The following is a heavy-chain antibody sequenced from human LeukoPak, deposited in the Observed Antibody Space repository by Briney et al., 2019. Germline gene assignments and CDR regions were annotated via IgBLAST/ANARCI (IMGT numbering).Heavy chain of an antibody. CDR2: INHSGGT. CDR1: GGSFSGYY. D-gene: IGHD3-16*02. Sequence: SETLSLTCAVYGGSFSGYYRSWIRQPPGKGLEWIGAINHSGGTNYNPSLKSRVTISVDTSKNQFSLKLSSVTAADTAVYYCARGSDYDYIWGSYRHACFDYWGQGTLVTVSS. CDR3: ARGSDYDYIWGSYRHACFDY. V-gene: IGHV4-34*01. J-gene: IGHJ4*02.